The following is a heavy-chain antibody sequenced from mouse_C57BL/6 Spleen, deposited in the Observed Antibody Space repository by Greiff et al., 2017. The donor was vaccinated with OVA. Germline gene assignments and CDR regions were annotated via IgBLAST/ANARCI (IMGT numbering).Heavy chain of an antibody. J-gene: IGHJ2*01. Sequence: QVQLQQPGAELVKPGASVKLSCKASGYTFTSYWMHWVKQRPGQGLEWIGMIHPNSGSTNYNEKFKSKATLTVDKSSSTAYMQLSSLTSEDSAVYYCARPLYDGYYFDYWGQGTTLTVSS. CDR2: IHPNSGST. CDR3: ARPLYDGYYFDY. D-gene: IGHD2-3*01. CDR1: GYTFTSYW. V-gene: IGHV1-64*01.